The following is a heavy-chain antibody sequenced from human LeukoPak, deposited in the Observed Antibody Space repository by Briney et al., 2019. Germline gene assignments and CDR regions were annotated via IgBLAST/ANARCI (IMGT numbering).Heavy chain of an antibody. CDR2: IYPGDSDT. D-gene: IGHD2-2*01. J-gene: IGHJ5*02. CDR1: RYRFTSYW. CDR3: ARGTDGRYCSSTSCFNWFDL. V-gene: IGHV5-51*01. Sequence: GESLQISLQGSRYRFTSYWIGCVRQMPGKGLEWMGIIYPGDSDTRYSPSFQGQVTISADKSISTAYLQWSSLKASDTAMYYCARGTDGRYCSSTSCFNWFDLWGQGTLVTVSS.